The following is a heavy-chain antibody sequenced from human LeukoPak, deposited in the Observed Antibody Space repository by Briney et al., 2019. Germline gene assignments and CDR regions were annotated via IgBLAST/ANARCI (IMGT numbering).Heavy chain of an antibody. D-gene: IGHD4-17*01. V-gene: IGHV3-30*04. CDR2: ISYDGSNK. J-gene: IGHJ4*02. CDR1: GFTFSSYA. CDR3: AREGHGDYKFDY. Sequence: PGGSLRLSCAASGFTFSSYAMSWVRQAPGKGLEWVAVISYDGSNKYYADSVKGRFTISRDNSKNTLYLQMNSLRAEDTAVYYCAREGHGDYKFDYWGQGTLVTVSS.